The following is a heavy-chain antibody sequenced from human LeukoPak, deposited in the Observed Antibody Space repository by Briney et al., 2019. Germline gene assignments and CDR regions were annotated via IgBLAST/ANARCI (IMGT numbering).Heavy chain of an antibody. Sequence: GGSLILSCGACGFTFSDYSVNWVRQAAGKGLEWVSVLYGDGRTYYTDSVKGRFTISRDNSKNTLYLQMNSLRAEDTAVYYCAREIEGGSFDLWGQGTMVTVSS. J-gene: IGHJ3*01. CDR3: AREIEGGSFDL. CDR2: LYGDGRT. D-gene: IGHD3-16*01. CDR1: GFTFSDYS. V-gene: IGHV3-53*01.